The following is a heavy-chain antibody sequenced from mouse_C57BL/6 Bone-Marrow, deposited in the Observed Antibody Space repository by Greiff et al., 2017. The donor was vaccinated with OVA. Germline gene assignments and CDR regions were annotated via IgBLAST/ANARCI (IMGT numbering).Heavy chain of an antibody. J-gene: IGHJ2*01. Sequence: VQLQQSGAELARPGASVKLSCKASGYTFTSYGISWVKQRTGQGLEWIGEIYPRSGNTYYNEKFKGKATLTADKSSSTAYMELRSLTSADSAVYFCARRLTGTLYYFDYWGQGTTLTVSS. D-gene: IGHD4-1*01. V-gene: IGHV1-81*01. CDR3: ARRLTGTLYYFDY. CDR2: IYPRSGNT. CDR1: GYTFTSYG.